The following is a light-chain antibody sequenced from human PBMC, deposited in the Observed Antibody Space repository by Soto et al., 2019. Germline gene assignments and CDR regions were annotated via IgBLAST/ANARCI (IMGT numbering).Light chain of an antibody. CDR2: AAS. J-gene: IGKJ3*01. V-gene: IGKV3-20*01. CDR1: QSVSSSY. CDR3: QQDGSSPFT. Sequence: ELVLTQSPGTLSLSPGERATLSCRASQSVSSSYLAWYQQKPGKAPRLLIYAASSRATGIPDRFSGSGSGTDFTLTIGRLEPEDFAVYYWQQDGSSPFTFCPGTKVDIK.